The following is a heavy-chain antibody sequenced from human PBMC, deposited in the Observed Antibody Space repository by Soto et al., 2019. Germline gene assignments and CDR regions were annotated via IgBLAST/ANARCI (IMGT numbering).Heavy chain of an antibody. CDR3: ARDWYSSRNYYGMDV. Sequence: SETLSLTCTVSGGSISSGDYYWSWIRQPPGKGLEWIGYIYYSGSTFYNPSLKNRVTISLDTSKIQFSLKLSSVTAADTAVYYCARDWYSSRNYYGMDVWGQGTTVTVSS. V-gene: IGHV4-30-4*01. CDR2: IYYSGST. D-gene: IGHD6-13*01. J-gene: IGHJ6*02. CDR1: GGSISSGDYY.